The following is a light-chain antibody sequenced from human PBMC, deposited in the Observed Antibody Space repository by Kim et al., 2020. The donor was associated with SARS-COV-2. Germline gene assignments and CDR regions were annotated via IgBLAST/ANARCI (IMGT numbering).Light chain of an antibody. CDR3: HQRSNWPPYT. CDR2: DAS. J-gene: IGKJ2*01. V-gene: IGKV3-11*01. Sequence: LPHGIRAHLSCRAKSSVRSFLAWYQQKPGQAPRVLIYDASNRATGIPARFSCSGSGTDFTLTISSLEPEDFAVYYCHQRSNWPPYTFGQGTKLEI. CDR1: SSVRSF.